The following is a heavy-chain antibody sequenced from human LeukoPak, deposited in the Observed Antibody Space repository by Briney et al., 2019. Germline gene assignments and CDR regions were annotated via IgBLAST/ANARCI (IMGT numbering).Heavy chain of an antibody. V-gene: IGHV3-7*01. CDR2: IKQDGSEK. D-gene: IGHD2-2*01. J-gene: IGHJ4*02. CDR3: ARVARSVVPAASFDY. CDR1: GFTFSSYW. Sequence: GGSLRLSCAASGFTFSSYWMSWVRQAPGKGLEWVANIKQDGSEKYYVDSVKGRFTISRDNAKNSLYLQMNSLRAEDTAVYYCARVARSVVPAASFDYWGQGTLDTVSS.